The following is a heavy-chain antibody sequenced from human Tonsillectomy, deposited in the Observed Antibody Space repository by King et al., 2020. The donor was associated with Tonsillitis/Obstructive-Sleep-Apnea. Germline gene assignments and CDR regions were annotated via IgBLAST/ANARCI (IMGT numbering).Heavy chain of an antibody. CDR2: ISGSGGST. CDR1: GFTFSSYA. CDR3: AKGIVAAGRGYYFDY. D-gene: IGHD6-13*01. Sequence: VQLVESGGGLVQPGGSLRLSCAASGFTFSSYAMSWVRQAPGKGLEWVSAISGSGGSTYYAESVKGRFTISRDNSKNTLYLQMNSLRAEDTAVYYFAKGIVAAGRGYYFDYWGQGTLVTVSS. V-gene: IGHV3-23*04. J-gene: IGHJ4*02.